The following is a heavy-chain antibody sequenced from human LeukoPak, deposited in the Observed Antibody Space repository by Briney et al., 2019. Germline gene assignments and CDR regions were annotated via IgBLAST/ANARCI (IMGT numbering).Heavy chain of an antibody. J-gene: IGHJ4*02. CDR2: AFNSGST. D-gene: IGHD4-17*01. V-gene: IGHV4-39*01. Sequence: SETPSLTCSVSGGSMNGGLYYWGWIRQSPGKGLEWIGSAFNSGSTSYNPSLKSRVTISVDTSKNEFSLKLSSVTAADTAVYYCARNATTVNHVYKYFDYWGQGTLVTVSS. CDR1: GGSMNGGLYY. CDR3: ARNATTVNHVYKYFDY.